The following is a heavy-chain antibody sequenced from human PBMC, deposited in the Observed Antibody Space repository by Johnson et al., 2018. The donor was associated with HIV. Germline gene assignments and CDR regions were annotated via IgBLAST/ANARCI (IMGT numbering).Heavy chain of an antibody. J-gene: IGHJ3*02. D-gene: IGHD3-3*01. CDR2: ISGSGGRT. V-gene: IGHV3-23*04. Sequence: EVHLVESGGGLVQPGGSLRLSCAASGFTFGSYAMSWVRHAPGKGLEWVSIISGSGGRTYYADSVKGRFTISRDNSRNTLLLQMNSLRAEDTAVYYCWKDLGLQFMEWSTAPADAFHIWGQGTMVTVSS. CDR1: GFTFGSYA. CDR3: WKDLGLQFMEWSTAPADAFHI.